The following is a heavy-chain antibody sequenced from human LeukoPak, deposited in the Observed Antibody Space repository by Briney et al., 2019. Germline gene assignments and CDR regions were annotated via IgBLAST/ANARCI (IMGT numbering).Heavy chain of an antibody. CDR1: GGSISSGGYS. J-gene: IGHJ4*02. Sequence: PSETLSLTCAVSGGSISSGGYSWSWIRQHPGKGLEWIGYIYYSGSTYYNPSLKSRVTISVDTSKNQFSLKLSSVTAADTAVYYCARTSRMVPPYYFDYWGQGTLVTVSS. V-gene: IGHV4-31*11. CDR3: ARTSRMVPPYYFDY. CDR2: IYYSGST. D-gene: IGHD2-15*01.